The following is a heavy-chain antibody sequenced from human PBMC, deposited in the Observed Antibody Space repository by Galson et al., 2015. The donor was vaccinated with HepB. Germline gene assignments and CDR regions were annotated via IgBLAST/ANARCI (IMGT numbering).Heavy chain of an antibody. CDR3: VRDRTYKGGNFFDF. Sequence: SLRLSCAASGFSFSNYWMSWIRQAPGKRLEWVANITYDENKYYYADSVKGRFTISRDNARNSVFLQMSSLRRDDTAVYYCVRDRTYKGGNFFDFWGQGALVTVSS. CDR1: GFSFSNYW. J-gene: IGHJ4*02. CDR2: ITYDENKY. V-gene: IGHV3-7*03. D-gene: IGHD3-10*01.